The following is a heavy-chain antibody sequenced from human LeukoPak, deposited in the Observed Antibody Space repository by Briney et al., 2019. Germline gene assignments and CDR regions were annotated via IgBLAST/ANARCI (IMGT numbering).Heavy chain of an antibody. Sequence: PGESLKISCKGSGYSFSTYWIGWVRQMPGKGLELMGIIYPGDSDTTYSPSFQGQVTISVDKSISTAYLQWSTLKASDTAMYYCARRVNSGYYCDYWAQGTLVTVSS. D-gene: IGHD3-22*01. V-gene: IGHV5-51*01. CDR2: IYPGDSDT. CDR3: ARRVNSGYYCDY. CDR1: GYSFSTYW. J-gene: IGHJ4*02.